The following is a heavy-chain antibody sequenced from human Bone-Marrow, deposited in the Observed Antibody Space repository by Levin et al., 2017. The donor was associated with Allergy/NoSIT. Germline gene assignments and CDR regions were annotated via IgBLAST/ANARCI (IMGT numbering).Heavy chain of an antibody. CDR2: VFHRGST. J-gene: IGHJ4*02. CDR1: GGSVSSDEHY. D-gene: IGHD2-15*01. V-gene: IGHV4-39*02. Sequence: PSETLSLTCTVSGGSVSSDEHYWGWLRQSPGKGLEWLGSVFHRGSTYYNPSLKSRVMVSADTSKNHLSLKLTSVTAADTAVYYCARRITHCSGVNCYSNYFDHWGQGMMVTVSS. CDR3: ARRITHCSGVNCYSNYFDH.